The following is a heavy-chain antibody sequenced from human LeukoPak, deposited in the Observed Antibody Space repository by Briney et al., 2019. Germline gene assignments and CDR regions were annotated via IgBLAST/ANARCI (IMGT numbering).Heavy chain of an antibody. CDR2: IYYSGST. J-gene: IGHJ3*02. V-gene: IGHV4-59*12. CDR1: GGSISSYY. D-gene: IGHD5-24*01. Sequence: SETLSLTCTVSGGSISSYYWSWIRQPPGKGLEWIGYIYYSGSTNYNPSLKSRVTISVDTSKNQFSLKLSSVIAADTAVYYCARDGDVDAFDIWGQGTMVTVSS. CDR3: ARDGDVDAFDI.